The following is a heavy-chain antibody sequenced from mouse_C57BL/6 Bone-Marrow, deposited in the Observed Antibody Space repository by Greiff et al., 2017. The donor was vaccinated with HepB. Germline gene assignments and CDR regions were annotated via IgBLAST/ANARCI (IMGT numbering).Heavy chain of an antibody. CDR1: GYTFTDYY. D-gene: IGHD2-5*01. V-gene: IGHV1-76*01. CDR2: IYPGSGNT. CDR3: ARRVLYYSNLDY. Sequence: VQLQQSGAELVRPGASVKLSCKASGYTFTDYYINWVKQRPGQGLEWIARIYPGSGNTYYNEKFKGKATLTAEKSSSTAYMQLSSLTSEDSAVYFCARRVLYYSNLDYWGQGTTLTVSS. J-gene: IGHJ2*01.